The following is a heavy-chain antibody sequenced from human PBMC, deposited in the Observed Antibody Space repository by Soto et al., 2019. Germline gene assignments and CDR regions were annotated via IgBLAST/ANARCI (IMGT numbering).Heavy chain of an antibody. V-gene: IGHV3-15*01. D-gene: IGHD3-10*01. CDR2: IKSKTDGGTT. Sequence: LRLSCAASGFTFSNAWMSWVRQAPGKGLEWVGRIKSKTDGGTTDYAAPVKGRFTISRDDSKNTLYLQMNSLKTEDTAVYYCTSKVFSGSRGVPGAFDIWGQGPMVTVSS. CDR3: TSKVFSGSRGVPGAFDI. CDR1: GFTFSNAW. J-gene: IGHJ3*02.